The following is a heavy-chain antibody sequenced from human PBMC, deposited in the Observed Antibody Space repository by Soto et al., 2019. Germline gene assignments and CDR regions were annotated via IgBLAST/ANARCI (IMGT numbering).Heavy chain of an antibody. V-gene: IGHV1-3*01. J-gene: IGHJ6*02. CDR1: GYTFTSYA. D-gene: IGHD2-15*01. CDR3: ARACSGGSCYSDYYYYYGMDV. CDR2: INAGNGNT. Sequence: ASVKVSCKASGYTFTSYAMHWVRQAPGQRLEWMGWINAGNGNTKYSQKFQGRVTITRDTSASTAYMELSSLRSEDTAVYYCARACSGGSCYSDYYYYYGMDVWGQGTTVTVSS.